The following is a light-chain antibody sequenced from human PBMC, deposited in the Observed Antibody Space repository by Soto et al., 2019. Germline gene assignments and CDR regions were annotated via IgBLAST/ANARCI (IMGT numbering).Light chain of an antibody. CDR2: AAS. V-gene: IGKV1-39*01. J-gene: IGKJ1*01. CDR1: QSISSY. Sequence: DIQMTQSPSSLSASVGDRVTITCRASQSISSYLNWYQQKPGKAPKLLIYAASSLQSGVPSRFSGSGSGTDFTLTISSLHPEDFATYYCQQSYSTLWTLGQGTKVDIK. CDR3: QQSYSTLWT.